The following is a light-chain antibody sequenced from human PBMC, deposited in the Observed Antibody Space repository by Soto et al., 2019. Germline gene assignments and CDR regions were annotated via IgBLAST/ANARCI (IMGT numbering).Light chain of an antibody. V-gene: IGLV2-14*01. J-gene: IGLJ1*01. CDR3: SSYTSSSPYV. Sequence: QSALTQPASVSGSPGQSITISCTGTSSDVGGYNYVSWYQQHPGKAPKLMIYEVTNRPSGVSNRFSGSKSGNTASLTISGLQAEDEADYYCSSYTSSSPYVFGTGTE. CDR2: EVT. CDR1: SSDVGGYNY.